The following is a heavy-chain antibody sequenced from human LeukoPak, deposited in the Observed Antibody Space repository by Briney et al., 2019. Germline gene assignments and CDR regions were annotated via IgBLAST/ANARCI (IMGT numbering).Heavy chain of an antibody. D-gene: IGHD5-18*01. Sequence: SETLSLTCAVYAGSFSGYYWSWIRQPPGKGLEWIGEINHSGSTNYNPSLKSRVTISVDTSKNQFSLKLSSVTAADTAVYYCARGSGHSYGRRKLDYWSQGTLVTVSS. J-gene: IGHJ4*02. V-gene: IGHV4-34*01. CDR3: ARGSGHSYGRRKLDY. CDR2: INHSGST. CDR1: AGSFSGYY.